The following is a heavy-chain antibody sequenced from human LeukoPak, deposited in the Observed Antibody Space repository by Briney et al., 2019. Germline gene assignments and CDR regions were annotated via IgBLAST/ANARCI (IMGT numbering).Heavy chain of an antibody. CDR1: GGSINTYY. CDR2: IYYSGST. Sequence: PSETLSLTCTVSGGSINTYYWSWIRQPPGKGLEWIGYIYYSGSTIYNPSLKSRVTISVDTSKNQFSLKLSSVTAADTALYYCARHMLGYCGSTSCGPTTFDIWGQGTMVTVSS. V-gene: IGHV4-59*08. D-gene: IGHD2-2*01. J-gene: IGHJ3*02. CDR3: ARHMLGYCGSTSCGPTTFDI.